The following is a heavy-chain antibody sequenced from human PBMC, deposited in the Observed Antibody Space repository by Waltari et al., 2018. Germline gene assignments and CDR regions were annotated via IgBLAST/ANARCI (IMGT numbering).Heavy chain of an antibody. CDR2: IYYSGST. CDR3: ARDRGDNVVPAAHDAFDI. D-gene: IGHD2-2*01. V-gene: IGHV4-39*07. Sequence: QLQLQESGPGLVKPSETLSLTCTVSGGSISSSSYYWGWIRQPPGKGLEWIGSIYYSGSTYYNPSLKSRVTISVDTSKNQFSLKLSSVTAADTAVYYCARDRGDNVVPAAHDAFDIWGQGTMVTVSS. J-gene: IGHJ3*02. CDR1: GGSISSSSYY.